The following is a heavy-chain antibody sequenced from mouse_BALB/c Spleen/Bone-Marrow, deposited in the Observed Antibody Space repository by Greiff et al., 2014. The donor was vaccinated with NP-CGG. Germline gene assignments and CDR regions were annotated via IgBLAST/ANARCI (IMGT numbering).Heavy chain of an antibody. D-gene: IGHD2-10*01. J-gene: IGHJ2*01. V-gene: IGHV4-1*02. CDR2: INPDSRTI. Sequence: GGGLVQPGGSLKLSCAASGFDFSGYWMSWVRQAPGKGLQWIGEINPDSRTINYAPSLKDKFIISRDNAKNTLYLQMSKVGSEDTALYYCARQAYYGYSDYWGQGTTLTVSS. CDR1: GFDFSGYW. CDR3: ARQAYYGYSDY.